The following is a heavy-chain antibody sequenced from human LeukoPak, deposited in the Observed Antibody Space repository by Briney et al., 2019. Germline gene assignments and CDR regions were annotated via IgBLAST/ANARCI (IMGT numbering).Heavy chain of an antibody. V-gene: IGHV3-23*01. CDR3: AKWGDYDVLTGYYDSDY. CDR1: GFTFSSYG. Sequence: GGSLRLSCAASGFTFSSYGMSWVRQVPGKGLEWVSAISGRDDSTYYADSVKGRFTISRDTSKNALYLQMNSLRAEDTAVYYCAKWGDYDVLTGYYDSDYWGQGTLVTVSS. J-gene: IGHJ4*02. D-gene: IGHD3-9*01. CDR2: ISGRDDST.